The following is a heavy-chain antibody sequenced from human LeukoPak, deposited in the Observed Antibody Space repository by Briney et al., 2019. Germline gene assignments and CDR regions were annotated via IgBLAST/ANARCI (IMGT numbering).Heavy chain of an antibody. Sequence: SETLSLTCTVSGGSISNSRDYWAWIRPPPGKGLEWICSIYYSGSAHSNPPLRSRVTIFVDTSKNQFSLKMSSVTAADTAVYHCARNESRIAAVGTGKDNWFDPWGHGTLVTVSS. D-gene: IGHD6-13*01. V-gene: IGHV4-39*01. J-gene: IGHJ5*02. CDR2: IYYSGSA. CDR3: ARNESRIAAVGTGKDNWFDP. CDR1: GGSISNSRDY.